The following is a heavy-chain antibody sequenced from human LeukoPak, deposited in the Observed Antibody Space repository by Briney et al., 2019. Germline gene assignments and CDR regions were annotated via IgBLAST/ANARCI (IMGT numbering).Heavy chain of an antibody. D-gene: IGHD6-6*01. Sequence: GSSVKVSCKAPGGTFSSYAISWVRQAPGQGLEWMGGIIPIFGTANYAQKFQGRVTITTDESTSTAYMELSSLRSEDTAVYYCASEWYSSSSRYYYFDYWGQGTLVTVFS. CDR1: GGTFSSYA. CDR3: ASEWYSSSSRYYYFDY. V-gene: IGHV1-69*05. CDR2: IIPIFGTA. J-gene: IGHJ4*02.